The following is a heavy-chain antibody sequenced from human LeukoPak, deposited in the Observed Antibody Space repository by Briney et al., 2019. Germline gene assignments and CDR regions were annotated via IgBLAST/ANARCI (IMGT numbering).Heavy chain of an antibody. J-gene: IGHJ3*02. CDR3: AREMLPYYYDSSGYYVLDAFDI. CDR1: GYTFTSYG. V-gene: IGHV1-18*01. Sequence: ASVKLSCKASGYTFTSYGISWVRQAPGQGLEWMGWISAYNGNTNYAQKLQGRVTMTTDTSTSTAYMELRSLRSDDTAVYYCAREMLPYYYDSSGYYVLDAFDIWGQGTMVTVSS. D-gene: IGHD3-22*01. CDR2: ISAYNGNT.